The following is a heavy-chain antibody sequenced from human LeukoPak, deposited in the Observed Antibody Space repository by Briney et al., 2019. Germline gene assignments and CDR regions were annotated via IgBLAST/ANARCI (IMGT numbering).Heavy chain of an antibody. J-gene: IGHJ5*02. CDR3: ARDTPLRLENWFDP. V-gene: IGHV1-69*13. CDR1: GYTFIDYD. Sequence: SVKVSCKASGYTFIDYDIHWVRQAPGQGLEWMGWIITIIGTAKYAQKFQGRVTITADESTTTAYMELSSLRSEDTAVYYCARDTPLRLENWFDPWGQGTLVTVSS. D-gene: IGHD1-1*01. CDR2: IITIIGTA.